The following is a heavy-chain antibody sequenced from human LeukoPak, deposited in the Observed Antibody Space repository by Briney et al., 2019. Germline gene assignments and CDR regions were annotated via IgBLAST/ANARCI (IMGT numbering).Heavy chain of an antibody. J-gene: IGHJ4*02. CDR2: IIPIFGTA. V-gene: IGHV1-69*01. D-gene: IGHD3-22*01. CDR3: ARGGDYYDSSGYYLPGLDY. Sequence: PWASVKVSCKASGGTFSSYAISWVRQAPGQGLEWMGGIIPIFGTANYAQKFQGRVTITADESTSTAYMELSNLRSEDTAVYYCARGGDYYDSSGYYLPGLDYWGQGTLVTVSS. CDR1: GGTFSSYA.